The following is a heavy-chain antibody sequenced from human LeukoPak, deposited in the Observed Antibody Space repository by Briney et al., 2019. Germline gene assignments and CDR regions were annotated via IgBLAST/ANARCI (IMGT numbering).Heavy chain of an antibody. D-gene: IGHD1-26*01. CDR1: GLTFSSYS. CDR3: ARVPVGSYSFDY. J-gene: IGHJ4*02. Sequence: GGSLRLSCAASGLTFSSYSMNWVRQAPGKGLVWVSRINTDGSTTSYVDSVKGRFTISRDNTKNTLYLHMNSLRAEDTAVYYCARVPVGSYSFDYWGQGTLVTVSS. CDR2: INTDGSTT. V-gene: IGHV3-74*01.